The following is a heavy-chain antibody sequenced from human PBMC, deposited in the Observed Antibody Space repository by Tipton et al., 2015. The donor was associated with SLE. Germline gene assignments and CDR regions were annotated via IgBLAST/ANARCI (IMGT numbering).Heavy chain of an antibody. CDR1: VGSVSSGAFY. V-gene: IGHV4-39*07. Sequence: TLSLTCIVSVGSVSSGAFYWGWIRQPPGKGLEWIGSLYYSGTTYYNTSLKSRVTISVDTSKNQFSLKLTSVAAADTAMYYCASLVGVSTSGAFDLWGQGTMVTVSS. D-gene: IGHD1-26*01. CDR2: LYYSGTT. J-gene: IGHJ3*01. CDR3: ASLVGVSTSGAFDL.